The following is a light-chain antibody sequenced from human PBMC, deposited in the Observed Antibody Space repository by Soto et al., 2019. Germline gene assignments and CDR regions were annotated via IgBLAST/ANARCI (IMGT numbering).Light chain of an antibody. J-gene: IGKJ1*01. Sequence: TQSPRTLSLSPGERATLSCRASQSVSSSYLALYQQKPGQAPRLLIYGASTRATGIPARFSGSGSGTEFTLTISSLQSEDFAVDYCYQHNNWPRWTFGQGTKVDI. CDR2: GAS. CDR3: YQHNNWPRWT. V-gene: IGKV3-15*01. CDR1: QSVSSSY.